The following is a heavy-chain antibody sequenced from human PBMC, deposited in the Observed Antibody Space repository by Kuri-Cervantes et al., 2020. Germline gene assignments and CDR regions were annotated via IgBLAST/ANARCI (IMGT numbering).Heavy chain of an antibody. Sequence: SETLSLTCAVSGDSISNINWWSWVRQPPGKGLEWIGETHHSGGTNYNPSLKSRVTISADTSKNQVSLNLRSVTAADTAVYYCARRDYYFNYWGQGTLVTVSS. CDR2: THHSGGT. J-gene: IGHJ4*02. V-gene: IGHV4-4*02. CDR1: GDSISNINW. CDR3: ARRDYYFNY.